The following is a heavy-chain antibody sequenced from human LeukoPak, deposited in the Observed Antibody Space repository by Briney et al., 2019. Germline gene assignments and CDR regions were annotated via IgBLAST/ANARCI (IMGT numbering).Heavy chain of an antibody. V-gene: IGHV4-38-2*02. CDR3: ARGLNDSWTGENY. D-gene: IGHD3-3*01. CDR1: GYSISSGYY. CDR2: IYHSGST. J-gene: IGHJ4*02. Sequence: SETLSLTCTVSGYSISSGYYWGWIRQPPGKGLEWIGSIYHSGSTYHNPSLKSRVTISLDTSKSQFSLKVRYVTAADTAVYYCARGLNDSWTGENYWGQGALVTVSS.